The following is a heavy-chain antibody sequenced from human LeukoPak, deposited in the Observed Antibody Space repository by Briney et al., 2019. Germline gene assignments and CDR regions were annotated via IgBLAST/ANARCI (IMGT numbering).Heavy chain of an antibody. CDR2: ISNNGGST. CDR1: GFTFSSYF. D-gene: IGHD3-3*01. CDR3: AKIRPSSVNY. V-gene: IGHV3-23*01. Sequence: GGSLRLSCAASGFTFSSYFMSWVRQAPGKGLEWVSGISNNGGSTYYADSVKGRFTISRDNSKNTLCLQINSLSAEDTAVYYCAKIRPSSVNYWGQGTLVTVSS. J-gene: IGHJ4*02.